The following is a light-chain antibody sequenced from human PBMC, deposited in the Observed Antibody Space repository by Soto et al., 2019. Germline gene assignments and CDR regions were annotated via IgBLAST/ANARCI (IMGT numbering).Light chain of an antibody. CDR1: QGISSA. CDR3: QQFNNYVIT. Sequence: AIQLTQSPSSLSASVGDRVTITCRASQGISSALAWYQQKPGKAPKLLIYDASSLESGVPSRFSGSGSGTDFTLTISSLQPEDFATYYCQQFNNYVITFGKGTRLEIK. J-gene: IGKJ5*01. CDR2: DAS. V-gene: IGKV1D-13*01.